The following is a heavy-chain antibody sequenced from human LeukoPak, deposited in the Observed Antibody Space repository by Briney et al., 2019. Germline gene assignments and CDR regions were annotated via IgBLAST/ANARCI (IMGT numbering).Heavy chain of an antibody. D-gene: IGHD3-3*01. V-gene: IGHV3-11*01. Sequence: GGSLRLSCAASGFTFSDYYMSWIRQAPGKGLEWVSYFSSSGSTIYYADSVKGRFTISRDNGKNSLYLQMNSLRAEDTAVYYCARDFWSGFYTPYNWFDPWGQGTLVTVSS. CDR2: FSSSGSTI. CDR3: ARDFWSGFYTPYNWFDP. J-gene: IGHJ5*02. CDR1: GFTFSDYY.